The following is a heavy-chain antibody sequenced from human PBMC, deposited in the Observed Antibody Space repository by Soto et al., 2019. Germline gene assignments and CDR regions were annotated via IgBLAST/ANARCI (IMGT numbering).Heavy chain of an antibody. CDR3: ATGIAVAGYYSFDY. J-gene: IGHJ4*02. CDR2: ISAYNGNT. Sequence: ASVKVSCKASGYTFTSYGISWVRQAPGQGLEWMGWISAYNGNTNYAQKLQGRVTMTTDTSTSTAYMELRSLRSDDTAVYYCATGIAVAGYYSFDYWGQGTLVTVSS. V-gene: IGHV1-18*01. CDR1: GYTFTSYG. D-gene: IGHD6-19*01.